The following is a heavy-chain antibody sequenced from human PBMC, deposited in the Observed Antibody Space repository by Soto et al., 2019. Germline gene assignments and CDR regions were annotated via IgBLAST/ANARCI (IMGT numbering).Heavy chain of an antibody. V-gene: IGHV3-30*18. CDR3: ANEILSSSWYPMPDY. D-gene: IGHD6-13*01. Sequence: GGSLRLSCAASGFTFSSYGMHWVRQAPGKGLEWVAVISYDGSNKYYADSVKGRFTISRDNSKNTLYLQMNSLRAEDTAVYYCANEILSSSWYPMPDYWGQGTLVTVSS. CDR1: GFTFSSYG. CDR2: ISYDGSNK. J-gene: IGHJ4*02.